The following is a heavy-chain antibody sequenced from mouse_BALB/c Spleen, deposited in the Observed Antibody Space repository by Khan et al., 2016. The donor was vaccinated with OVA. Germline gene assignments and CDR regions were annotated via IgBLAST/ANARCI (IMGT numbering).Heavy chain of an antibody. D-gene: IGHD4-1*01. CDR1: GYTFTDYV. Sequence: QVQLKQSGPELVKPGASAKMSCKASGYTFTDYVMNWVKQRNGQGLEWIGQIYPGSDSTYYNEKFKGKATLTTDRSSNTAYMQLSNLTSEDSAVYFCARAGWDVFAYWGQGTLVTVSA. V-gene: IGHV1-77*01. J-gene: IGHJ3*01. CDR2: IYPGSDST. CDR3: ARAGWDVFAY.